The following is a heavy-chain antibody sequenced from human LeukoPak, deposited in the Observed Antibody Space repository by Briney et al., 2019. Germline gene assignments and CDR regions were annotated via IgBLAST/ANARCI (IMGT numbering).Heavy chain of an antibody. CDR2: ISRSGSTT. CDR3: ASGPEYGGNRDY. V-gene: IGHV3-48*03. Sequence: GGSLRLSCAASGFTFSSCEMNWVRQAPGKGLEWVSYISRSGSTTYYADSVKGRFTISRDNSKNTLYLQMNSLRAEDTAVYYCASGPEYGGNRDYWGQGTLVTVSS. J-gene: IGHJ4*02. CDR1: GFTFSSCE. D-gene: IGHD4-23*01.